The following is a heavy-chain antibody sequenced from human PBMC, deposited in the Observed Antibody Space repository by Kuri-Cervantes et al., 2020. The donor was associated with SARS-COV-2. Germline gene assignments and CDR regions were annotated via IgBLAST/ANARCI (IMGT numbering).Heavy chain of an antibody. D-gene: IGHD1-26*01. J-gene: IGHJ6*03. CDR1: GFTFSSYS. Sequence: GGSLRLSCAASGFTFSSYSMNWVRQAPGKGLEWVSYISSSSSYIYYADSVKGRFTISRDNARNSLFLQMNSLRAEDTAVYHCARGGGTYWNYYYMDVWGKGTTVTVSS. V-gene: IGHV3-21*01. CDR2: ISSSSSYI. CDR3: ARGGGTYWNYYYMDV.